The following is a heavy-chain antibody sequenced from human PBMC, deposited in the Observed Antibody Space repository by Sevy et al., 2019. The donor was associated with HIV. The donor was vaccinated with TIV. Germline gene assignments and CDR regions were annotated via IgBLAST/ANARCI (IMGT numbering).Heavy chain of an antibody. V-gene: IGHV3-11*01. CDR3: ARDNAVEVNFDY. CDR2: ISSSGSTI. CDR1: GFTFSDYY. D-gene: IGHD2-21*01. J-gene: IGHJ4*02. Sequence: GGSLRLSCAASGFTFSDYYMNWIRQAPGKGLEWVSYISSSGSTIYYADSVKGRFTISRDNAKNSLYLQMNSLRAEDTAVYYCARDNAVEVNFDYWGQGTLVTVSS.